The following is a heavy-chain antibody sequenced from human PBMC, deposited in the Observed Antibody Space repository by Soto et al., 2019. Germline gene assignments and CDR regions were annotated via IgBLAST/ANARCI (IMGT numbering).Heavy chain of an antibody. J-gene: IGHJ3*02. CDR2: IIPIFGTA. D-gene: IGHD3-22*01. CDR3: ARIHSRDSSSDAFDI. CDR1: GGTFSSYT. Sequence: ASVKVSCKASGGTFSSYTISWVRQAPGQGLEWMGGIIPIFGTANYAQKFQGRVTITADESTSTAYMELSSLRSEDTAVYYCARIHSRDSSSDAFDIWGQGTMVTVSS. V-gene: IGHV1-69*13.